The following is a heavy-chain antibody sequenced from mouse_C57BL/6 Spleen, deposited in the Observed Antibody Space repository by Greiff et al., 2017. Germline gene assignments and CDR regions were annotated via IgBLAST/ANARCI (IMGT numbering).Heavy chain of an antibody. CDR2: INPGSGGT. CDR1: GYAFTNYL. Sequence: QVQLQQSGAELVRPGTSVKVSCKASGYAFTNYLIEWVKQRPGQGLEWIGVINPGSGGTNYNEKFKGKATLTADKSSSTAYMQLSSLTSADSADXVGARHPLRDYWGQGTSVTVSS. CDR3: ARHPLRDY. V-gene: IGHV1-54*01. J-gene: IGHJ4*01.